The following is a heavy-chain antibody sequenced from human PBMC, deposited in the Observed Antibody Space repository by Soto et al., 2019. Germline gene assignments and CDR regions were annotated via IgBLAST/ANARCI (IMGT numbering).Heavy chain of an antibody. Sequence: QLRLQESGSGLVKPSQTLSLTCAVSGGSISSGGYSWSWIRQPPGKGLEWIGYIYHSGSTYYNPSLKSRVTISVDRSKNHFSLKLSSVTAAYTAVYYCARSRTTVTTNDYWCQGSLVTVSS. J-gene: IGHJ4*02. D-gene: IGHD4-17*01. CDR3: ARSRTTVTTNDY. CDR2: IYHSGST. CDR1: GGSISSGGYS. V-gene: IGHV4-30-2*01.